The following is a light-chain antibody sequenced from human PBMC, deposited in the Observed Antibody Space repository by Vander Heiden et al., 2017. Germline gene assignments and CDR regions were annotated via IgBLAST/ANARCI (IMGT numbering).Light chain of an antibody. CDR3: QQYNRYLFT. V-gene: IGKV1-5*01. J-gene: IGKJ3*01. CDR2: EAA. Sequence: DLQITQSPSTLTASVGDRVNVTCRASPSISSGLAWNQQKPGKAPKLLIYEAASLESGVPSRFSGSGSGTELTLTISSLQPDDLATYYGQQYNRYLFTCGPGTKVDIK. CDR1: PSISSG.